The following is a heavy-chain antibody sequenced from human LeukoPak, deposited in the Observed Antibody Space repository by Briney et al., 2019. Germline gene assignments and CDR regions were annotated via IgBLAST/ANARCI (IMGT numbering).Heavy chain of an antibody. Sequence: GGSLRLSCAASGFTFSSYAMSWVRQAPGKGLEWVSAISGSGGSTYYADSVKGRFTISRDNSKNSLYLQMNSLRAEDTALYYCATTLEMATTTFDYWGQGTLVTVSS. CDR1: GFTFSSYA. D-gene: IGHD5-24*01. CDR2: ISGSGGST. V-gene: IGHV3-23*01. CDR3: ATTLEMATTTFDY. J-gene: IGHJ4*02.